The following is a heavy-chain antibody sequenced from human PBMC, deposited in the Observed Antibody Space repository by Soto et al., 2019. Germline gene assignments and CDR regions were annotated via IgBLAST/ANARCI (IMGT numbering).Heavy chain of an antibody. CDR2: IKEDGSKQ. Sequence: PGGSLRLSCAASGFTFSNYWMNWVRQAPGKGLEWVGNIKEDGSKQGYADSVRGRFTISRDNAKNSLYLQINSLRAEDTAVYYCARGTRNPGLDNWGQGTLVTVSS. J-gene: IGHJ4*02. CDR1: GFTFSNYW. D-gene: IGHD1-7*01. CDR3: ARGTRNPGLDN. V-gene: IGHV3-7*03.